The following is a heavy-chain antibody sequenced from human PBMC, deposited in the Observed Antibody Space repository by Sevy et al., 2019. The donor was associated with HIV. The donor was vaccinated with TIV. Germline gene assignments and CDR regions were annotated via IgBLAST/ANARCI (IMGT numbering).Heavy chain of an antibody. CDR2: IRQDGNEI. Sequence: GGSLRLSCVASGFTFDTYWMQWVRQAPGQGLERVANIRQDGNEIYYADSVKGRFTISRDNAKESVYLQMSNLRVEDTGIYYCARRYLWGQGTLVTVSS. V-gene: IGHV3-7*01. CDR3: ARRYL. CDR1: GFTFDTYW. J-gene: IGHJ5*02.